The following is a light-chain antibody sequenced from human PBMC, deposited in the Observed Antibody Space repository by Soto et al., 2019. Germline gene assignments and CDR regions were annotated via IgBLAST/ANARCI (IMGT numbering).Light chain of an antibody. V-gene: IGKV4-1*01. Sequence: DIVMTQSPDSLALSLGERATINCKSNQTILNNSNNKNYLSWYQQKPGQPPKLLIYWASSRESGVPDRFSGSGSGTDFTLTISSLQAEDVAVYYCHQSYGSPLTFGGGTKVEIK. CDR3: HQSYGSPLT. CDR2: WAS. J-gene: IGKJ4*01. CDR1: QTILNNSNNKNY.